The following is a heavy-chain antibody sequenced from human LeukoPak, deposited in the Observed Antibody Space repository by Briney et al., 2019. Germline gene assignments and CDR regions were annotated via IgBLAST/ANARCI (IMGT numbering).Heavy chain of an antibody. CDR1: GGSISSSSYY. D-gene: IGHD1-26*01. CDR2: IYYSGST. Sequence: SETLSLTCTVSGGSISSSSYYWGWIRQPPGKGLEWIGSIYYSGSTYYNPSLKSRVTISVDTSKNQFSLRLRSVTAADTAVYYCARHLVGVTSPFDYWGQGTLVTVSS. CDR3: ARHLVGVTSPFDY. J-gene: IGHJ4*02. V-gene: IGHV4-39*01.